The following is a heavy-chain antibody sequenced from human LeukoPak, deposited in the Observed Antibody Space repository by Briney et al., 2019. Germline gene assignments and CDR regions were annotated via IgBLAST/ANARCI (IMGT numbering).Heavy chain of an antibody. Sequence: PSETLSLTCTVSGGSISSYYWNWIRQPPGKGLEWIGYIYYSGSTNYNPSLKSRVTTSLDTSKNQFSLKLSSVTAADTAVYYCARERLGYYDRSGLDYWGQGTLVTVLS. CDR2: IYYSGST. J-gene: IGHJ4*02. CDR1: GGSISSYY. V-gene: IGHV4-59*01. D-gene: IGHD3-22*01. CDR3: ARERLGYYDRSGLDY.